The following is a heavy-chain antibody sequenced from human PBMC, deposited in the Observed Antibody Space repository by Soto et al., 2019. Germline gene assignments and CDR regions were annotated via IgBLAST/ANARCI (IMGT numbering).Heavy chain of an antibody. V-gene: IGHV1-3*01. J-gene: IGHJ6*02. D-gene: IGHD6-13*01. Sequence: GASVKVSCKASGYTFTSYYMHWVRQAPGQRLEWMGWINAGNGNTKYSQKFQGRVTITRDTSASTAYMELSSLRSEDTAVYYCARPAAGTGYYYYYAMDVWGQGTTVTVSS. CDR1: GYTFTSYY. CDR2: INAGNGNT. CDR3: ARPAAGTGYYYYYAMDV.